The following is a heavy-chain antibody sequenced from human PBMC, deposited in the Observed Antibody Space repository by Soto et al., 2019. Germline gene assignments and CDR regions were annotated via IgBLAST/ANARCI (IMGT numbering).Heavy chain of an antibody. J-gene: IGHJ6*02. CDR1: GGSISSYY. CDR2: IYYSGST. V-gene: IGHV4-59*12. CDR3: ARTRWHYDSSGFPFYYGMDV. D-gene: IGHD3-22*01. Sequence: SETLSLTCTVSGGSISSYYWSWIRQPPGKGLEWIGYIYYSGSTNYNPSLRSRVTISVDKSKNQFSLKLSSVTAADTAVYYCARTRWHYDSSGFPFYYGMDVWGQGTTVTVSS.